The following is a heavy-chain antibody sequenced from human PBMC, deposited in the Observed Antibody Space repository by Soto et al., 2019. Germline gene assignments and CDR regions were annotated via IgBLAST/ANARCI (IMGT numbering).Heavy chain of an antibody. CDR2: IYYSGST. J-gene: IGHJ3*02. CDR1: GGSISTYY. V-gene: IGHV4-59*01. D-gene: IGHD3-10*01. CDR3: ARVWGGAFDI. Sequence: SDTLSLTCTVSGGSISTYYCSWIRQPPGKGLEWIGYIYYSGSTNYNPSLKSRVTISVDTSKNQFSLKLSSVTAAATAVYYCARVWGGAFDIWGQGTMVTVSS.